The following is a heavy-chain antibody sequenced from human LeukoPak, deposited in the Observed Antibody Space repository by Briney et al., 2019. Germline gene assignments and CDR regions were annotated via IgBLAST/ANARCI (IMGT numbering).Heavy chain of an antibody. V-gene: IGHV1-2*02. CDR3: ARVGIAAAGQNDY. J-gene: IGHJ4*02. CDR2: INPNSGGT. CDR1: GYTFTGYY. Sequence: ASVKVSCKASGYTFTGYYMHWVRQAPGQGLEWMGWINPNSGGTNYAQKFQGRVTMTRDTSISTAYMELSRLRSDGTAVYYCARVGIAAAGQNDYWGQGTLVTVSS. D-gene: IGHD6-13*01.